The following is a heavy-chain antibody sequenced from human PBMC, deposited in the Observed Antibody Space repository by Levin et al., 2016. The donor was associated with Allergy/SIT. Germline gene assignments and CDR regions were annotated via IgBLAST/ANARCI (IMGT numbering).Heavy chain of an antibody. D-gene: IGHD2-2*01. Sequence: WVRQAPGQGLEWMGIINPSGGSTSYAQKFQGRVTMTRDTSTSTVYMELSSLRSEDTAVYYCARDWEDIVVVPAANYYYGMDVWGQGTTVTVSS. CDR2: INPSGGST. CDR3: ARDWEDIVVVPAANYYYGMDV. V-gene: IGHV1-46*01. J-gene: IGHJ6*02.